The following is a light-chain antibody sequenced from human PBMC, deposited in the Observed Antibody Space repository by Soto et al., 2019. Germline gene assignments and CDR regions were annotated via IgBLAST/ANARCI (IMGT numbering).Light chain of an antibody. V-gene: IGKV1-27*01. CDR1: QGISDF. CDR3: QNYNSEGT. J-gene: IGKJ1*01. CDR2: AAS. Sequence: DIQITQSPSSLSASVGDRVTITCRASQGISDFLAWYQQRPGKVPKLLIYAASTLQSGVSSRFSGSGSGTDFTLTISSLQPEDVATYYCQNYNSEGTFGQGTKVDIK.